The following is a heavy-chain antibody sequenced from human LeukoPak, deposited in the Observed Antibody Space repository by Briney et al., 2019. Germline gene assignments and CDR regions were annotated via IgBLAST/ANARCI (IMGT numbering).Heavy chain of an antibody. Sequence: SETLSLTCTVSGGSISSHYWSWIRQPPGKGLEWIGCIYYSGSTNYNPSLKSRVTISVDTSKNQFSLKLSSVTAADTAVYYCARGSFYLDPWGQGILVTVSS. CDR1: GGSISSHY. J-gene: IGHJ5*02. CDR2: IYYSGST. V-gene: IGHV4-59*11. CDR3: ARGSFYLDP.